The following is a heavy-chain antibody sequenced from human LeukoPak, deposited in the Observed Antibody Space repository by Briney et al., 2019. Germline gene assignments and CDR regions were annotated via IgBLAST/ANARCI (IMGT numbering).Heavy chain of an antibody. D-gene: IGHD3-10*01. V-gene: IGHV1-18*01. CDR1: GYTFTSYG. CDR2: ISAYNGNT. CDR3: ARAWLNMVRGGYYYYGMDV. J-gene: IGHJ6*02. Sequence: AASVTVSCTASGYTFTSYGISWVRQAPGQGLEWMGWISAYNGNTNYAQKLQGRVTMTTDTSTSTAYMELRSLRSDDTAVYYCARAWLNMVRGGYYYYGMDVWGQGTTVTVSS.